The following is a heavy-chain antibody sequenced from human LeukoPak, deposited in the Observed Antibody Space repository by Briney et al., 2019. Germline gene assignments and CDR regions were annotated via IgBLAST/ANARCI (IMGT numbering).Heavy chain of an antibody. Sequence: GGSLRLSCAASGFTFSSYWMHWVRQAPGKGLEWVSGIKWNGGSTGYEDTVKGRFTISRDNAKNSLYLQMNSLRAEDTAVYYCAREPSHPIYYDNPGGYMDVWGKGTTVTISS. CDR3: AREPSHPIYYDNPGGYMDV. V-gene: IGHV3-20*04. CDR1: GFTFSSYW. J-gene: IGHJ6*03. D-gene: IGHD3-22*01. CDR2: IKWNGGST.